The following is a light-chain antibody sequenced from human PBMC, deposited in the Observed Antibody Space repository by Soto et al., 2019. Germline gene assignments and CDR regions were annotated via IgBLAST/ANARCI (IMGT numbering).Light chain of an antibody. J-gene: IGLJ3*02. V-gene: IGLV1-51*01. CDR1: SSNIGSNF. Sequence: QSVLTQPPSVSAAAGQNITISCSGSSSNIGSNFVSWYRQFPGTAPKLVIYDNDQRPSGNPDRFSGSKSGTSATLGITGLQPGDEADYFCGTWDTSLTPYAVFGGGTKVTVL. CDR2: DND. CDR3: GTWDTSLTPYAV.